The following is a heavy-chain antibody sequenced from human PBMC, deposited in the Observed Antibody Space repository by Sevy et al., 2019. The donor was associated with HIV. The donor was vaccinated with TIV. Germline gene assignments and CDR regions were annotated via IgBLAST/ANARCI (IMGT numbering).Heavy chain of an antibody. V-gene: IGHV3-23*01. Sequence: GGSLRLSCAASGFTFTSYAMSWVRQAPGKGLEWVSAISGSESSTYYADSVKGRFTISRDNSKNTLYLQMNNLRVEDTALYYCAKDIVVVVGDAFDIWGQGTMVTVSS. J-gene: IGHJ3*02. CDR2: ISGSESST. CDR1: GFTFTSYA. D-gene: IGHD2-2*01. CDR3: AKDIVVVVGDAFDI.